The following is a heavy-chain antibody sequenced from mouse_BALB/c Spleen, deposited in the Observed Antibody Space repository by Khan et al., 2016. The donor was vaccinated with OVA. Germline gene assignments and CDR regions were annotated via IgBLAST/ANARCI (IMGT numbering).Heavy chain of an antibody. J-gene: IGHJ4*01. D-gene: IGHD2-10*01. Sequence: VQLQESGPGLVAPSQSLSITCTISGFSLTNYGVHWVRQPPGKGLEWLVVIWSDGSTTYNSDLKSRLTISKDNSKSQVFLKMNSFQTDDTAMYFCARQPYYHYNIMDYWGQGTSVTVSS. V-gene: IGHV2-6-1*01. CDR3: ARQPYYHYNIMDY. CDR1: GFSLTNYG. CDR2: IWSDGST.